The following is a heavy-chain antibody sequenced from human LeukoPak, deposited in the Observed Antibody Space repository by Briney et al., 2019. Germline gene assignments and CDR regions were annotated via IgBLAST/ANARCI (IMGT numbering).Heavy chain of an antibody. CDR3: ARHDSGSYRPHAFDI. CDR1: GGSISSYY. V-gene: IGHV4-59*08. J-gene: IGHJ3*02. D-gene: IGHD1-26*01. CDR2: IYYSGST. Sequence: PSETLSLTCTVSGGSISSYYWSWIRQPPGKGLEWIGYIYYSGSTNYNPSLKSRVTISVDTSKNQFSLKLSSATAADTAVYYCARHDSGSYRPHAFDIWGQGTMVTVSS.